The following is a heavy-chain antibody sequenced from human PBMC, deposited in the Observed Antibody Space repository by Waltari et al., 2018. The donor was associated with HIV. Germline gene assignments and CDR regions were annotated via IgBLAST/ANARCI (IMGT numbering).Heavy chain of an antibody. CDR2: ISSSSSYI. CDR1: GFTFSSYS. V-gene: IGHV3-21*01. CDR3: ARGGHIVVVVAATPSDY. Sequence: EVQLVESGGGLVKPGGSLRLSCAASGFTFSSYSMNWVRQAPGKGLEWVSSISSSSSYIYYADSVKGRFTISRDNAKNSLYLQMNSLRAEDTAVYYCARGGHIVVVVAATPSDYWGQGTLVTVSS. D-gene: IGHD2-15*01. J-gene: IGHJ4*02.